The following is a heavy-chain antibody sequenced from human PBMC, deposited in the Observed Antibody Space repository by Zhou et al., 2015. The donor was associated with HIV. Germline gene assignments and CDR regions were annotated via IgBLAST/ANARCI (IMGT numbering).Heavy chain of an antibody. CDR2: IVPMFGTP. V-gene: IGHV1-69*01. D-gene: IGHD3-10*01. CDR1: GGTFSSYG. J-gene: IGHJ6*02. CDR3: ARGEITMIRGVPYYHYGMDV. Sequence: QEQLVQSGAEVKKPGSSVKVSCQASGGTFSSYGINWVRQAPGQGLEWMGGIVPMFGTPNYAQQFQGRVTITVAESTGTAYMELSSLRSEDMAVYYCARGEITMIRGVPYYHYGMDVWGQGTTVTVSS.